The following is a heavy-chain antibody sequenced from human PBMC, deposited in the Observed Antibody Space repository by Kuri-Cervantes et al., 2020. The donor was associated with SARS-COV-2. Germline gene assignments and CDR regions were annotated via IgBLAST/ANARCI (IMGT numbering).Heavy chain of an antibody. V-gene: IGHV3-30-3*01. J-gene: IGHJ4*02. D-gene: IGHD2-21*02. CDR1: GFTFSSYA. CDR2: ISYDRNNE. Sequence: SLKISCADSGFTFSSYAIPWVRQTPGKGLEWVAVISYDRNNEYYADSVKGRFTISRDSSRNTLSLQMNSLRTEDTALYYCYTLIGVSATVYDDYWGQGTLVTVSS. CDR3: YTLIGVSATVYDDY.